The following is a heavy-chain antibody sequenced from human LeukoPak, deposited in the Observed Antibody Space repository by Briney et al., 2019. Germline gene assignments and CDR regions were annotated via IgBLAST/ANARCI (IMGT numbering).Heavy chain of an antibody. CDR2: INYNGDNK. CDR3: AKDGHCPGALCPTQIAVAGYNDN. V-gene: IGHV3-23*01. Sequence: GGSLRLSCAASGFTFSIYTMNWVRQAPGKGLEWVSIINYNGDNKYYADSVQGRFTISRDNSKNTVYLQMNSLRAEDTAIYYCAKDGHCPGALCPTQIAVAGYNDNWGQGTLVTVSS. CDR1: GFTFSIYT. D-gene: IGHD6-19*01. J-gene: IGHJ4*02.